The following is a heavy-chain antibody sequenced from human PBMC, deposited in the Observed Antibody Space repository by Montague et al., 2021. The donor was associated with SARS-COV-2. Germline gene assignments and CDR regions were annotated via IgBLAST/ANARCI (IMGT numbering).Heavy chain of an antibody. D-gene: IGHD4-17*01. V-gene: IGHV3-74*01. CDR2: INSDGSST. Sequence: SLRLSCAASGFTFSSYWMHWVRQAPGKGLVWVSRINSDGSSTSYADSVKGRFTISRDNAKNTLYLQMNSLRAEDTAVYYCVRDRGTQYGDFPYDYWGQGTLVTVSS. CDR1: GFTFSSYW. CDR3: VRDRGTQYGDFPYDY. J-gene: IGHJ4*02.